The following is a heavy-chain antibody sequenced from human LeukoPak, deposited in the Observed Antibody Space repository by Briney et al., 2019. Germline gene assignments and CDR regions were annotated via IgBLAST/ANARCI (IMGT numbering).Heavy chain of an antibody. D-gene: IGHD3-22*01. V-gene: IGHV4-61*02. J-gene: IGHJ4*02. Sequence: SQTLSLTCTVSGGSISSGSYYWSWIRQPAGEGLEWIGRIYTSGSTNYNPSLKSRVTIPVDTSKNQFSLKLSSVTAADTAVYYCARFSSYYDSSGYSRYYFDYWGQGTLVTVSS. CDR1: GGSISSGSYY. CDR3: ARFSSYYDSSGYSRYYFDY. CDR2: IYTSGST.